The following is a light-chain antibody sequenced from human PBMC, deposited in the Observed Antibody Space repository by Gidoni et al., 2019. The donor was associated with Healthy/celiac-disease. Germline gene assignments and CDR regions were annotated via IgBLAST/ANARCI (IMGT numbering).Light chain of an antibody. CDR2: WAS. CDR1: QSVLYSSNNKNY. CDR3: QQYYSTPQT. Sequence: IVMIQSPASLAVSLGERATINCKSSQSVLYSSNNKNYLAWYQQKPGQPPKLLIYWASTRESGVPDRFSGSGSGTDFTLTISSLQAEDVAVYYCQQYYSTPQTFGPGTKVDIK. V-gene: IGKV4-1*01. J-gene: IGKJ3*01.